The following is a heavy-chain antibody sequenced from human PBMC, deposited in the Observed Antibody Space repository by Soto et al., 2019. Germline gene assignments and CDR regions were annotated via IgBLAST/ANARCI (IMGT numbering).Heavy chain of an antibody. J-gene: IGHJ4*02. CDR1: GGSFSGYY. Sequence: PSETLSLTCAVYGGSFSGYYWSWIRQPPGKGLEWIGEINHSGSTNYNPSLKSRVTISVDTSKNQFSLKLSSVTAADTAVYYCARQVVVVAPLTPYYFDHWGQGTLVTVSS. CDR3: ARQVVVVAPLTPYYFDH. CDR2: INHSGST. V-gene: IGHV4-34*01. D-gene: IGHD2-15*01.